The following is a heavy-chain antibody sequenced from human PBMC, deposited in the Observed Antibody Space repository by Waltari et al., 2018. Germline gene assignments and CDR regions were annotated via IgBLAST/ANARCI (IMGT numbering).Heavy chain of an antibody. CDR3: ALGVLAADSARY. V-gene: IGHV1-69*13. CDR2: FIPIFGTA. D-gene: IGHD3-16*01. J-gene: IGHJ4*02. CDR1: GGTFSSYA. Sequence: QVQLVQSGAEVKKPGSSVKVSCKASGGTFSSYAISWVRQAPGQGLEWMGGFIPIFGTANYAQKFQGRLMITADESTRTAYMALSRVRSEDTAVYDCALGVLAADSARYWGQGTLVTVSS.